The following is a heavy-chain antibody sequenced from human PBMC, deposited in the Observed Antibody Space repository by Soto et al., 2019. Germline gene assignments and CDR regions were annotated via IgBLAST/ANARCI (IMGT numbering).Heavy chain of an antibody. D-gene: IGHD2-8*02. CDR2: IYYSGST. CDR3: ARPSYTAGVLYVTEDWFDP. CDR1: GGSISSSSYY. Sequence: QLQLQESGPGLVKPSETLSLTCTVSGGSISSSSYYWGWIRQPPGKGLEWIGSIYYSGSTYYNPSLKSRVTISIDTSKNQFSLKLSSVTAADTAVYSCARPSYTAGVLYVTEDWFDPWGQGTLVTVSS. V-gene: IGHV4-39*01. J-gene: IGHJ5*02.